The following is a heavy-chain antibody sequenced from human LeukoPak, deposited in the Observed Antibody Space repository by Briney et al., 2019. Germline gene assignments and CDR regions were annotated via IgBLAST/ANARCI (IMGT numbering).Heavy chain of an antibody. J-gene: IGHJ1*01. Sequence: GESLKISCKGSGCSFTSYWIGWVRQMPGKGLEWMGIIYPGVSDTRYSPSFQGQVTISADKSISTAYLQWSSLKASDTAMYYCARLDSSGYYYVTYFQHWGQGTLVTVSS. CDR3: ARLDSSGYYYVTYFQH. D-gene: IGHD3-22*01. CDR1: GCSFTSYW. V-gene: IGHV5-51*01. CDR2: IYPGVSDT.